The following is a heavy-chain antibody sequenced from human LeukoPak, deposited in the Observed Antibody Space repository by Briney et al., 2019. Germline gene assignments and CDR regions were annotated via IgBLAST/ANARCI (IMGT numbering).Heavy chain of an antibody. Sequence: QPGRSLRLSCAASGFTFSSYGMHWVRQAPGKGLEWVAVIWYDGSNKYYADSVKGRFTVSRDNSKNTVYLQMSSLRAEDTAVYYCARDPGDYVGNDAFDIWGQGTMVTVSS. CDR2: IWYDGSNK. J-gene: IGHJ3*02. V-gene: IGHV3-33*01. CDR1: GFTFSSYG. CDR3: ARDPGDYVGNDAFDI. D-gene: IGHD4-17*01.